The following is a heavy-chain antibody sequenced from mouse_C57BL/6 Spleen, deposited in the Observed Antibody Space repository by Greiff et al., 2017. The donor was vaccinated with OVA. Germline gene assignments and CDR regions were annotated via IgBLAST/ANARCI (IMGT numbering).Heavy chain of an antibody. J-gene: IGHJ3*01. V-gene: IGHV1-82*01. CDR3: AREENYGSSYGFAY. CDR1: GYAFSSSW. D-gene: IGHD1-1*01. Sequence: VKLQQSGPELVKPGASVKISCKASGYAFSSSWMNWVKQRPGKGLEWIGRIYPGDGDTNYNGKFKGQATLTADKSSSTAYMQLSSLTSEDSAVYFGAREENYGSSYGFAYWGQGTLVTVSA. CDR2: IYPGDGDT.